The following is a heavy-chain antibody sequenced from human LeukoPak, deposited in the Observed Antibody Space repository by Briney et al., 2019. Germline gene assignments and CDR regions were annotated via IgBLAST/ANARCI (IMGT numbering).Heavy chain of an antibody. D-gene: IGHD3-22*01. CDR1: GFTFSSYA. J-gene: IGHJ4*02. CDR2: SSGGGGST. CDR3: ASHYDSSGLPPLLAY. V-gene: IGHV3-23*01. Sequence: GGSLRPSCAASGFTFSSYAMSWVRQAPGKRVEWGSASSGGGGSTYYADSGQGWFTISRDNSQDTLYLQMNLMIAEVTAVYYCASHYDSSGLPPLLAYWGQGTLVTVSS.